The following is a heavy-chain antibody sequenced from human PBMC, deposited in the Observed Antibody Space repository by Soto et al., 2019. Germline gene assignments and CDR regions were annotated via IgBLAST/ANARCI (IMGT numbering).Heavy chain of an antibody. CDR1: GGSISSYY. D-gene: IGHD6-6*01. CDR2: IYYSGST. CDR3: ARWSSWVAARPTYYFDY. V-gene: IGHV4-59*01. Sequence: SETLSLTCTVSGGSISSYYWSWIRQPPGKGLEWIGYIYYSGSTNYNPSLKSRVTISVDTSKNQFSLKLSSVTAADTAVYYCARWSSWVAARPTYYFDYWGQGTLVTVSS. J-gene: IGHJ4*02.